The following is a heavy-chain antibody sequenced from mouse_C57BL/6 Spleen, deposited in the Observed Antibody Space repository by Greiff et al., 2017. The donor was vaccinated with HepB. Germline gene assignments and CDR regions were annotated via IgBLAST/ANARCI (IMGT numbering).Heavy chain of an antibody. J-gene: IGHJ3*01. V-gene: IGHV1-19*01. CDR1: GYTFTDYY. Sequence: EVQLQQSGPVLVKPGASVKMSCKASGYTFTDYYMNWVKQSHGKSLEWIGVINPYNGGTSYNQKFKGKATLTVDKSSSTAYMELNSLTSEDSAVYYCARGGIYDGYYAWFAYWGQGTLVTVSA. CDR3: ARGGIYDGYYAWFAY. CDR2: INPYNGGT. D-gene: IGHD2-3*01.